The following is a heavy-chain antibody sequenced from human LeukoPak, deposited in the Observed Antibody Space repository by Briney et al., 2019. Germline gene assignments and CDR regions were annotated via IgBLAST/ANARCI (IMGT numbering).Heavy chain of an antibody. CDR2: ISGSGGAT. Sequence: GGSLRLSCAASGFTFSSYGMSWVRQAPGKGLEWVSAISGSGGATYYADSVKGRFTVSRDDPHNTLYLQMNSVRAEDTAVYFCARGGVDHYGSGTYYLMYYFDHWGQGALVTVSS. V-gene: IGHV3-23*01. D-gene: IGHD3-10*01. J-gene: IGHJ4*02. CDR1: GFTFSSYG. CDR3: ARGGVDHYGSGTYYLMYYFDH.